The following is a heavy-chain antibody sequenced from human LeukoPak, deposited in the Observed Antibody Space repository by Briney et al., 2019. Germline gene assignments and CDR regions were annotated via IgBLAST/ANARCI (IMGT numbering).Heavy chain of an antibody. J-gene: IGHJ4*02. CDR1: GGSIHTYN. CDR3: ARDRQHSYGSDLDH. V-gene: IGHV4-4*07. D-gene: IGHD5-18*01. CDR2: NNFAGRG. Sequence: KPSETLSLTCTVSGGSIHTYNWMWIRQPAGKGPEFIGRNNFAGRGYYNPSLKSRVTISVDSPRNQFSLELTSVTAADTAVYYCARDRQHSYGSDLDHWGQGILVTVSS.